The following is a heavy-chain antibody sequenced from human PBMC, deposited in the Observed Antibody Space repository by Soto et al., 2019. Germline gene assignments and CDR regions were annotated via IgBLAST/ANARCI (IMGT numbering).Heavy chain of an antibody. CDR2: MNPNSGNT. CDR3: ARSKTLYGSGSYNY. D-gene: IGHD3-10*01. V-gene: IGHV1-8*01. CDR1: GYTFTSYD. J-gene: IGHJ4*02. Sequence: ASVKVSCKASGYTFTSYDIKWVRQATGQGLEWMGWMNPNSGNTGYAQKFQGRVTMTRNTSISTAYMELSSLRSEDTAVYYCARSKTLYGSGSYNYWGQGTLVTVSS.